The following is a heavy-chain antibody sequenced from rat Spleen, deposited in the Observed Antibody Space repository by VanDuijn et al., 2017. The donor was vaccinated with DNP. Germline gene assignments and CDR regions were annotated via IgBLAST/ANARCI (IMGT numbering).Heavy chain of an antibody. CDR1: GFTLSDYY. Sequence: EVQLVESGGGLVQPGRSLKLSCVASGFTLSDYYMAWVRQTPTKGLAWVAYISHNGGTTYSGGSVKGRFTISRDNAKNTLYLQMNSLKSEDTATYYCAIYFFSGDNWFAYWGQGTLVTVSS. CDR3: AIYFFSGDNWFAY. J-gene: IGHJ3*01. CDR2: ISHNGGTT. D-gene: IGHD1-1*01. V-gene: IGHV5-22*01.